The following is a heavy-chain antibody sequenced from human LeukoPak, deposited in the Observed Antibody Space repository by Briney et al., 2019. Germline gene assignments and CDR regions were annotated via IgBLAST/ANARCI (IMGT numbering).Heavy chain of an antibody. CDR1: GYTFTSYG. D-gene: IGHD7-27*01. Sequence: GASVKVSCKASGYTFTSYGISWVRQAPGQGLEWMGWKSPNSGNTGYAQKFQGRVTMTRSTSMSTAYMELSSLRSEDTAVYYCVRGPPNWGYDYWGQGTLVTVSS. J-gene: IGHJ4*02. CDR2: KSPNSGNT. V-gene: IGHV1-8*02. CDR3: VRGPPNWGYDY.